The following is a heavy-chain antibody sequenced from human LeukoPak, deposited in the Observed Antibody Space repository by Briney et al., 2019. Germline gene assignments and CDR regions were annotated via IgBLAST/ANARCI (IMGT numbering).Heavy chain of an antibody. V-gene: IGHV5-10-1*01. CDR1: GYMFTNYW. CDR2: INPSDSYT. CDR3: ATMREQQLVRGDWFDP. J-gene: IGHJ5*02. Sequence: GESLKISCKGSGYMFTNYWISWVRQLPGKGVEWVGRINPSDSYTNYSPSFEGHVTISADTSISTAYLQWSSLKASDTAMYYCATMREQQLVRGDWFDPWGQGTLVTVSS. D-gene: IGHD6-13*01.